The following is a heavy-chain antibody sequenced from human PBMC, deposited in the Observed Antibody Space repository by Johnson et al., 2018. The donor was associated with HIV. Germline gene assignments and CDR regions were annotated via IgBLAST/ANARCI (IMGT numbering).Heavy chain of an antibody. CDR1: GFTFDDYG. D-gene: IGHD1-26*01. CDR2: INWNGGST. CDR3: ARDRRGATIDDAFDI. Sequence: EVQLVESGGGVVRPGRSLRLSCAASGFTFDDYGMTWVRQPPGKGLEWVSGINWNGGSTGYADSVKGRFTISRDNAKNTLYLQMNSLRAEDTAVYYCARDRRGATIDDAFDIWGQGTMVTVSS. J-gene: IGHJ3*02. V-gene: IGHV3-20*04.